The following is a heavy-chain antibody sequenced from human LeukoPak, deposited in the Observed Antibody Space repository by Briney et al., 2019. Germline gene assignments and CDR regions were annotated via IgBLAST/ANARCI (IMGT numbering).Heavy chain of an antibody. CDR3: ARASNLVAGRKINWFDP. D-gene: IGHD2-8*02. V-gene: IGHV1-2*02. J-gene: IGHJ5*02. Sequence: GASVKVSCKASGYTFTGYYMHWVRQAPGQGLEWMGWINPNSGGTNYAQKFQGRVTMTRDTSISTAYMELSRLRSDDTAVYYCARASNLVAGRKINWFDPWGQGTLVTVSS. CDR1: GYTFTGYY. CDR2: INPNSGGT.